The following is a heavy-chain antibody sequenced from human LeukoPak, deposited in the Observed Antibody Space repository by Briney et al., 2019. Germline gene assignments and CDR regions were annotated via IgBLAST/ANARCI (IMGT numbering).Heavy chain of an antibody. CDR2: IYHSGST. D-gene: IGHD1-14*01. Sequence: PSQTLSLTCTVSGGSISSGGYYWSWIRQPPGKGLEWIGYIYHSGSTYYNPSLKSRVTISVDRSKNQFSLKLSSVTAADTAVYYCAREKGGHHGSRSPFDIWGQGTMVTVSS. CDR3: AREKGGHHGSRSPFDI. J-gene: IGHJ3*02. CDR1: GGSISSGGYY. V-gene: IGHV4-30-2*01.